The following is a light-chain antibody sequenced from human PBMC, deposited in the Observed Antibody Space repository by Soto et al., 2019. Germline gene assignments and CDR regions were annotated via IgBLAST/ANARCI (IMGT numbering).Light chain of an antibody. V-gene: IGLV2-14*01. CDR2: DVN. CDR1: SSDAGGYNY. CDR3: SSYTSSSTLAV. Sequence: QSVLTQPASVSGSPGQSITISCTGTSSDAGGYNYVSWYQQDPGKAPKLMIYDVNNWPSGVSNRFSGSKSGNTASLTISGLQAEDEAYYYCSSYTSSSTLAVFGGGTQLTVL. J-gene: IGLJ2*01.